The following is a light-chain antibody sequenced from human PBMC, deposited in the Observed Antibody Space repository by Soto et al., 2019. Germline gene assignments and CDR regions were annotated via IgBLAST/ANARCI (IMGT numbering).Light chain of an antibody. J-gene: IGKJ1*01. V-gene: IGKV1-5*01. Sequence: DIQMTQSPSTLSASVGDRVTITCRASQSISSWLAWYQQKPGKAPKLLIYDACSLESGVPSRFSGSGSGTEFTLTISSLQPDDFATYYCQQYNSYPSTFGQGTKVEIK. CDR2: DAC. CDR3: QQYNSYPST. CDR1: QSISSW.